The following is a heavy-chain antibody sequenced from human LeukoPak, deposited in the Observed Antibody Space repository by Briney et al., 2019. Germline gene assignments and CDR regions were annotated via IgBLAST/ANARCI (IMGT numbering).Heavy chain of an antibody. D-gene: IGHD4-17*01. V-gene: IGHV1-2*02. CDR3: AREMGFGDHLFDY. CDR1: GYTFTSYH. J-gene: IGHJ4*02. Sequence: ASVKVSCKASGYTFTSYHMHWVRQAPGQGLEWMGWINSNSGGTSFAQKFQGRVTMTRDTSISTAYMEMSRLRSDDTAVYYCAREMGFGDHLFDYWGQGTLVTVSS. CDR2: INSNSGGT.